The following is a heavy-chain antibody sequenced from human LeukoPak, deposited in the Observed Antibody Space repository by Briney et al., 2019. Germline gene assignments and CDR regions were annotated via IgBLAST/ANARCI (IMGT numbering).Heavy chain of an antibody. J-gene: IGHJ4*02. Sequence: GGSLRLSWAASGFTFSSYGMNWVRQAPGKGLEWVSYISSSSSTIYYADSVKGRFTISRDNAKNSLYLQMNSLRAEDTAVYYCARVSFYYDSSGPYWGQGTLVTVSS. V-gene: IGHV3-48*01. CDR2: ISSSSSTI. CDR3: ARVSFYYDSSGPY. CDR1: GFTFSSYG. D-gene: IGHD3-22*01.